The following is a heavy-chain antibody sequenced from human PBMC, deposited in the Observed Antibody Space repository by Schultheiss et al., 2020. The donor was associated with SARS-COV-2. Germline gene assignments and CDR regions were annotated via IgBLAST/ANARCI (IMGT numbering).Heavy chain of an antibody. CDR2: IYYSGST. CDR1: GGSISNGGYY. CDR3: ARGVVGASNHFDY. Sequence: SQTLSLTCSVSGGSISNGGYYWTWIRQHPGRGLEWIGYIYYSGSTNYNPSLKSRVSISVDTSTNQFSLKLNSVTPADTAVYYCARGVVGASNHFDYWGQGTLVTVSS. V-gene: IGHV4-31*03. J-gene: IGHJ4*02. D-gene: IGHD1-26*01.